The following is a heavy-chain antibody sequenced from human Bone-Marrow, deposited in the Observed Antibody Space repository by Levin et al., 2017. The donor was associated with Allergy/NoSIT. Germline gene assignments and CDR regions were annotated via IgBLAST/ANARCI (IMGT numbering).Heavy chain of an antibody. CDR3: ARGPQKTTVIGFYYYYGMDV. D-gene: IGHD4-11*01. CDR1: GGSISSSSYY. V-gene: IGHV4-39*07. CDR2: IYYSGST. Sequence: PSETLSLTCTVSGGSISSSSYYWGWIRQPPGNGLEWIGSIYYSGSTYYNPSLKSRVTISVDTSKNQFSLKLSSVTAADTAVYYCARGPQKTTVIGFYYYYGMDVWGQGTTVTVSS. J-gene: IGHJ6*02.